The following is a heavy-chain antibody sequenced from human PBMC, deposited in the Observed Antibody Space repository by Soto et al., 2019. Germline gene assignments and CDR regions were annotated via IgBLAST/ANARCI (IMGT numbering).Heavy chain of an antibody. Sequence: GGSLRLSCAGSGFIFSSDGMFWARQAPGKGLEWVAVIWYDGSNKYYADSVKGRFTISRDNSKNTLYLQMNSLRAEDTAVYYCARDGYCSGGSCYSVPVFDYWGQGTLVTVSS. V-gene: IGHV3-33*07. CDR1: GFIFSSDG. CDR2: IWYDGSNK. J-gene: IGHJ4*02. D-gene: IGHD2-15*01. CDR3: ARDGYCSGGSCYSVPVFDY.